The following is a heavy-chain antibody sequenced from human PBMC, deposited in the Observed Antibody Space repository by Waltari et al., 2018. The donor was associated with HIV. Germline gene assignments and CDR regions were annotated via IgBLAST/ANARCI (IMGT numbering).Heavy chain of an antibody. V-gene: IGHV4-39*01. D-gene: IGHD1-1*01. CDR2: IAHSGNT. Sequence: QLQLQASGPGLVNPSETLSLTCSVSGASIGSKYYWGWVRQPPGKGLEWIATIAHSGNTYYNPPLNKRVTISADTSKNQFSLKLITVTATDTAVYYCLLEGYFYGMDVWGPGTTVTVSS. CDR1: GASIGSKYY. J-gene: IGHJ6*02. CDR3: LLEGYFYGMDV.